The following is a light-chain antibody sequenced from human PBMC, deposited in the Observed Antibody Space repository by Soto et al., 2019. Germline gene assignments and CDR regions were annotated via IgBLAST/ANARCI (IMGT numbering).Light chain of an antibody. CDR3: HHYNNWPKT. Sequence: EIVMTQSPATLSVSPGERATLSCRASQSVSSNLAWYQQKPGQAPRLLIFGASTRATGIPARFSGSGSGTEFALTISSLQSEDFAVYYCHHYNNWPKTFGQGITVEIK. CDR2: GAS. CDR1: QSVSSN. J-gene: IGKJ1*01. V-gene: IGKV3-15*01.